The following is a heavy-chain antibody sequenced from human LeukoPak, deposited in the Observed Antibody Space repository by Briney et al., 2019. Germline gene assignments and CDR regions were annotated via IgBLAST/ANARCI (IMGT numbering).Heavy chain of an antibody. J-gene: IGHJ6*02. CDR1: GFTFSSYG. CDR3: ARGINSYYYYGMDV. CDR2: IWHDGSNK. V-gene: IGHV3-33*01. Sequence: PGGSLRLSCAASGFTFSSYGMHWVRQAPGKGLEWVAVIWHDGSNKYYADSVKGRFTISRDNSKNTLYLQMNSLRAEDTAVYYCARGINSYYYYGMDVWGQGTTVTVSS. D-gene: IGHD2-15*01.